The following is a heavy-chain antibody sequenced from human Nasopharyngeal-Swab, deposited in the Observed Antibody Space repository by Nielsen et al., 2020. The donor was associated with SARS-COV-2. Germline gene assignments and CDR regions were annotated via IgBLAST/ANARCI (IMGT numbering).Heavy chain of an antibody. J-gene: IGHJ5*02. CDR1: GGSFSGYY. Sequence: SETLSLTCAVYGGSFSGYYWSWIRQPPGKGLEWIGEINHSGSTNYNPSLKSRVTISVDTSKNQFSLKLSSVTAADTAVYYCARGLPLLWFPRWFDPWGQGTLVTVSS. D-gene: IGHD3-10*01. CDR3: ARGLPLLWFPRWFDP. V-gene: IGHV4-34*01. CDR2: INHSGST.